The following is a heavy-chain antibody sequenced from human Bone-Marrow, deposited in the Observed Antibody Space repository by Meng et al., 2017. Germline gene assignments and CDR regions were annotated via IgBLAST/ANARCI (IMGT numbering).Heavy chain of an antibody. CDR1: GYTFTSYG. Sequence: SVKVSCKASGYTFTSYGISWVRQAPGQGLEWMGWISAYNGNTNYAQKLQGRVTMTTDTSTSTAYMELRSLRSDDTAVYYCARGNRLGTYYYDSSGTDSWGQGTLVTVSS. D-gene: IGHD3-22*01. J-gene: IGHJ5*01. CDR3: ARGNRLGTYYYDSSGTDS. V-gene: IGHV1-18*01. CDR2: ISAYNGNT.